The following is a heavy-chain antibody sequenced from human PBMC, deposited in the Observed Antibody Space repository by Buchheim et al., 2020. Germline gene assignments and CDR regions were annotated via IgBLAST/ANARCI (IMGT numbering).Heavy chain of an antibody. Sequence: QVQLQESGPGLVKPSGTLSLTCAVSGGSISSSNWWSWVRQPPGKGLEWIGEIYHSGRTNYNPSLKSRVNISVDKSKNQFSLKLSSVTAADTAVYYCARNAADCSGGSCYVYYFDYWGQGTL. V-gene: IGHV4-4*02. D-gene: IGHD2-15*01. CDR2: IYHSGRT. J-gene: IGHJ4*02. CDR1: GGSISSSNW. CDR3: ARNAADCSGGSCYVYYFDY.